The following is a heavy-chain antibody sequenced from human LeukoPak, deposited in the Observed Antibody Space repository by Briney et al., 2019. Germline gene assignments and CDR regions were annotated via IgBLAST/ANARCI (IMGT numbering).Heavy chain of an antibody. J-gene: IGHJ4*02. CDR2: ISSSSSYI. D-gene: IGHD3-22*01. V-gene: IGHV3-21*01. CDR3: ARGPSITMIVVEYDY. CDR1: GFSFSSSR. Sequence: KPGGSLRLSCPASGFSFSSSRMNWVRQAPGKGLEWVSSISSSSSYIYYADSLKGRFTISRDNAKNSLYLQMNRLRAEDTAVYYSARGPSITMIVVEYDYWGQGSLVTVSS.